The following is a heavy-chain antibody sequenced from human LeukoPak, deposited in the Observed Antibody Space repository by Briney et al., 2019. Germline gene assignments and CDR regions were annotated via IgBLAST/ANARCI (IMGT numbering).Heavy chain of an antibody. V-gene: IGHV4-34*01. CDR2: IYHSGGT. D-gene: IGHD2-21*02. J-gene: IGHJ4*02. CDR3: ARGHSSVMTAIPYYFDY. Sequence: ETLSLTCAVYGGSFSGYYWSWIRQPPGKGLEWIGEIYHSGGTNYNPSLKSRVTISVDTSKNQFSLKLSSVTTADTAVYYCARGHSSVMTAIPYYFDYWGQGTLVTVSS. CDR1: GGSFSGYY.